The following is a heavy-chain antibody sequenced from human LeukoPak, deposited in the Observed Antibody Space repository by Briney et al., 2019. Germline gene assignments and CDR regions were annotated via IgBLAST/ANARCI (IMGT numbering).Heavy chain of an antibody. D-gene: IGHD6-13*01. CDR1: GFTVSSNY. CDR2: IYSGGST. CDR3: ARLFPSWYGPRYFDY. V-gene: IGHV3-53*01. Sequence: GGSLRLSCAASGFTVSSNYMSWVRQAPGKGLEWVSVIYSGGSTYYADSVKGRLTISRDNSKNTLYLQMNSLRAEDTAVYYCARLFPSWYGPRYFDYWGQGTLVTVSS. J-gene: IGHJ4*02.